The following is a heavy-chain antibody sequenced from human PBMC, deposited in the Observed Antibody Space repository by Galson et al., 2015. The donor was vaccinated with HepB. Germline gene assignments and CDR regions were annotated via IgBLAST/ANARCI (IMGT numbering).Heavy chain of an antibody. J-gene: IGHJ3*01. V-gene: IGHV3-11*01. CDR2: ISSCGTTV. CDR1: GFTFSDYY. D-gene: IGHD1-14*01. CDR3: AREGRQWMNPKGGVFDF. Sequence: SLRLSCAASGFTFSDYYMAWIRQVPGKGLEWVSYISSCGTTVYYADSVKGRFTISRDNTKTSLSLQMNSLRAGDTAIYYCAREGRQWMNPKGGVFDFWGQGTLVAVSS.